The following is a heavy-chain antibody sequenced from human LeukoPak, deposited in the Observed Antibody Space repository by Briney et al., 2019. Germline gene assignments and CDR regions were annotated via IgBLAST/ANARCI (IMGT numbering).Heavy chain of an antibody. J-gene: IGHJ4*02. CDR2: ISSSSGYI. D-gene: IGHD6-13*01. Sequence: GGSLRLSCAASGFTFSSYTMNWVRQAPGKGLEWVSSISSSSGYIYYADSLKGRFTISRDNAKNTLYLQMNSLRAEDTAVYYCARDRGSSSWHGDFDYWGQGTLVTVSS. CDR3: ARDRGSSSWHGDFDY. V-gene: IGHV3-21*01. CDR1: GFTFSSYT.